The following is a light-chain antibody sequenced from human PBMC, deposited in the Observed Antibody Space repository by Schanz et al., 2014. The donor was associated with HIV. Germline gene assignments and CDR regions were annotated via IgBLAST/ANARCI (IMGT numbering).Light chain of an antibody. CDR2: DVT. J-gene: IGLJ3*02. CDR1: NSDIGGYNF. CDR3: SSYTSSSTWV. V-gene: IGLV2-14*03. Sequence: QSALTQPASVSGSPGQSITISCAGTNSDIGGYNFVSWYQQHPDKAPKLIIYDVTNRPSGISSRFSGSKSGNTASLTISGLHTDDEADYYCSSYTSSSTWVFGGGTKLTVL.